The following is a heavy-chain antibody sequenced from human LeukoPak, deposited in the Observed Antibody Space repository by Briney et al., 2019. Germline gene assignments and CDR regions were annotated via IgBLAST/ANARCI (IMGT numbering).Heavy chain of an antibody. CDR3: AAMVRGVIG. J-gene: IGHJ4*02. V-gene: IGHV3-9*01. Sequence: GGSLRLSCAASGFTFDDYAMHWVRPAPGKGLEWVSGISWNSGSIGYADSVKGRFTISRDNAKNSLYLQMNSLRAEDTALYYCAAMVRGVIGWGQGTLVTVSS. D-gene: IGHD3-10*01. CDR1: GFTFDDYA. CDR2: ISWNSGSI.